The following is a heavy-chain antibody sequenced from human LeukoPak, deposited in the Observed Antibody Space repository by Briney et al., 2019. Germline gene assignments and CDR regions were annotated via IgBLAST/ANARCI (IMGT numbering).Heavy chain of an antibody. CDR1: GGTFSSYA. D-gene: IGHD2-2*01. CDR3: ATDCSSTSCSADY. V-gene: IGHV1-69*05. CDR2: IIPIFGTA. J-gene: IGHJ4*02. Sequence: ASVKVSCNASGGTFSSYAISWVRQAPGQGLEWMGGIIPIFGTANYAQKFQGRVTITTDESTSTAYMELSSLRSEDTAVYYCATDCSSTSCSADYWGQGTLVTVSS.